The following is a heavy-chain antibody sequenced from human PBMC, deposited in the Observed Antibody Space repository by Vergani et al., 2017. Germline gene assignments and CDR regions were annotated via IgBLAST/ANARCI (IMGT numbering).Heavy chain of an antibody. Sequence: QVQLVQSGAEVKKPGSSVKVSCKASGGTFSSYTISWVRQAPGQGLEWMGRIIPILGIANYAQKFQGRVTITADKSTSTAYMELCSLRSEDTAVYYCARGNGSPLVPLYYYYGMDVWGQGTTVTVSS. CDR1: GGTFSSYT. CDR2: IIPILGIA. J-gene: IGHJ6*02. CDR3: ARGNGSPLVPLYYYYGMDV. D-gene: IGHD6-13*01. V-gene: IGHV1-69*02.